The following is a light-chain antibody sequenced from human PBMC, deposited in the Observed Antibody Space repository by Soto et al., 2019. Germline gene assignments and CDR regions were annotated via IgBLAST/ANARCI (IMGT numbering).Light chain of an antibody. CDR3: ASYAGNNNFVL. J-gene: IGLJ2*01. CDR1: SSDVGAYNY. CDR2: EVT. Sequence: QSVLAQPPSASGSPGQSVTISCTGTSSDVGAYNYVSWYQQHPGKAPKLVIYEVTERPSGVPERFSGYKSGSTASLNVYGLPAEDEALYYCASYAGNNNFVLFGGGTKLTVL. V-gene: IGLV2-8*01.